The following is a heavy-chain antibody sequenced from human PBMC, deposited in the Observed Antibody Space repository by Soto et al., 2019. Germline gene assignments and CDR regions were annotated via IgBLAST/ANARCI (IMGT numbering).Heavy chain of an antibody. J-gene: IGHJ4*02. CDR2: MYYSVGA. D-gene: IGHD2-21*01. CDR3: ARLPSRHVVDY. Sequence: SETLSLTCTVSGSSISSSGYYWGWIRQPPGKGLEWVGSMYYSVGAYYNPSLKSRVTISVDKSKNQFYLELSSVTAADTALYYCARLPSRHVVDYWGQGTLVTVSS. V-gene: IGHV4-39*01. CDR1: GSSISSSGYY.